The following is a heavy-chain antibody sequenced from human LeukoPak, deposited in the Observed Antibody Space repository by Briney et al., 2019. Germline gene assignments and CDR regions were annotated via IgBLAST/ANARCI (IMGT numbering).Heavy chain of an antibody. CDR2: ISSNGGST. Sequence: GGSLRLSCAASGFTFSNYAMHWVRQAPGKGLQYVSDISSNGGSTYYADSVKGRFTISRDNSKHTLYLQMGSLRAEDMAVYYCARARAYFFDYWGQGTLVTVSS. V-gene: IGHV3-64*02. J-gene: IGHJ4*02. CDR3: ARARAYFFDY. CDR1: GFTFSNYA.